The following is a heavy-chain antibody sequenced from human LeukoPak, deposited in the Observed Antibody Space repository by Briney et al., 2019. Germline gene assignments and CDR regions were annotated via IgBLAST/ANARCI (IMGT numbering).Heavy chain of an antibody. CDR2: IHHSGRT. CDR1: GGSFTTYY. Sequence: SETLSLTCAVYGGSFTTYYWTWIRQPPGKGLEWIGEIHHSGRTNYKPSLRSRVTISLDTSKNQFSLNLNSMTAADTAVYYCARGLSSGWVDYWGQGTLVTVSS. V-gene: IGHV4-34*01. J-gene: IGHJ4*02. CDR3: ARGLSSGWVDY. D-gene: IGHD6-19*01.